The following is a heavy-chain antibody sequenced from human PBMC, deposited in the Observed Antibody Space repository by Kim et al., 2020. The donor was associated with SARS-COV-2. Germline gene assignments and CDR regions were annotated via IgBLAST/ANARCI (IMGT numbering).Heavy chain of an antibody. CDR3: AKDGRIAVAGTFGIFYY. J-gene: IGHJ4*02. Sequence: GGSLRLSCAASGFTFSSYAMSWVRQAPGKGLEWVSAISGSGGSTYYADSVKGRFTISRDNSKNTLYLQMNSLRAEDTAVYYCAKDGRIAVAGTFGIFYYWGQGTLVTVSS. V-gene: IGHV3-23*01. D-gene: IGHD6-19*01. CDR2: ISGSGGST. CDR1: GFTFSSYA.